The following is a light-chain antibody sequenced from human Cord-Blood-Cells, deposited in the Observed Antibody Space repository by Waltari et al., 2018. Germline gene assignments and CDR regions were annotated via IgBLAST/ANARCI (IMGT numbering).Light chain of an antibody. CDR2: LGS. V-gene: IGKV2-28*01. J-gene: IGKJ4*01. Sequence: DIVMTQSPLSLPVTPGEPASLSCRSRQSLLHSNGYNYLDWYLQKPGQSQQLLIYLGSYRASVVPDRFSGSGSGTDFTLKISRVEAEDVGVYYCMQALQTPLTFGGGTKVEIK. CDR1: QSLLHSNGYNY. CDR3: MQALQTPLT.